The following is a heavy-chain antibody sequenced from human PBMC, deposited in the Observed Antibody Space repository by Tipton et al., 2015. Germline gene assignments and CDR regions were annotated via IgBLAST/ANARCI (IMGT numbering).Heavy chain of an antibody. J-gene: IGHJ2*01. CDR1: GVSVSITNLY. CDR2: IYYSGDT. V-gene: IGHV4-61*01. CDR3: ARTSRGWYFDL. D-gene: IGHD3-10*01. Sequence: TLSLTCTVSGVSVSITNLYWTWIRQSPGKGLEWIGYIYYSGDTNYNPSLKSRVTISVDTSKNQFSLKLSSVTAADTAVYYCARTSRGWYFDLWGRGTLVTVSS.